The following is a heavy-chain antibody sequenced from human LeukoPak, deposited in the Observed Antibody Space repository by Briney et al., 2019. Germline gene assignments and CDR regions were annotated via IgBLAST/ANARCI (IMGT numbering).Heavy chain of an antibody. CDR2: ISYDGSDK. CDR1: GFTFSSYA. CDR3: KEVDY. J-gene: IGHJ4*02. Sequence: GGSLRLSCAASGFTFSSYAMHWVRQAPGKGLEWVAAISYDGSDKYYADSVKGRFTISRDNSENTLYLQMNSLRVEDTAVYYCKEVDYWGQGTLVTVSS. V-gene: IGHV3-30*04.